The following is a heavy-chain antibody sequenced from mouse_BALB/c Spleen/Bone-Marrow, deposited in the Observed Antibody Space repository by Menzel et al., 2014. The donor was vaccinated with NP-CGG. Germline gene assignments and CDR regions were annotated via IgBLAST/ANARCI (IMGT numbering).Heavy chain of an antibody. J-gene: IGHJ1*01. CDR2: IRNKAKGYTT. CDR3: ARDINYDIYWYFDV. Sequence: EVQGVESGGGLVQPGGSLRLSCATSGFTFTDYYMSWVRQPPGKALEWLGFIRNKAKGYTTEYSASVKGRFTISRDNSQSILCLQMNTLRAEDSATYYCARDINYDIYWYFDVWGAGTTVTVSS. D-gene: IGHD2-4*01. CDR1: GFTFTDYY. V-gene: IGHV7-3*02.